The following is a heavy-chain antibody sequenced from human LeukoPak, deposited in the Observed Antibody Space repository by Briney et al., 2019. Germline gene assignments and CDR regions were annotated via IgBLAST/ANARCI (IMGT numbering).Heavy chain of an antibody. D-gene: IGHD2-2*01. J-gene: IGHJ6*03. V-gene: IGHV3-48*01. CDR1: GFTFSSYS. CDR3: ARDLPVEYQLLTQYYYYYYMDV. CDR2: ISSSSSTI. Sequence: PGGSLRLSCAASGFTFSSYSMNWVRQAPGKGLEWVSYISSSSSTIYYADSVKGRFTISRDNAKNSLYLQMNSLRAEDTAVYYCARDLPVEYQLLTQYYYYYYMDVWGKGTTVTVSS.